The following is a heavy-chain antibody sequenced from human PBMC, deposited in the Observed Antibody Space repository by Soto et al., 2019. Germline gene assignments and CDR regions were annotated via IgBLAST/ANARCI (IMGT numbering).Heavy chain of an antibody. CDR2: IIPIFGTA. D-gene: IGHD6-19*01. CDR1: GGTFSSYA. J-gene: IGHJ4*02. V-gene: IGHV1-69*13. CDR3: ARGYSSGWYGDYHGRRYFDY. Sequence: ASVKVSCKASGGTFSSYAISWVRQAPGQGLEWMGGIIPIFGTANYAQKFQGRVTITADESTSTAYMELSSLRSEDTAVYYCARGYSSGWYGDYHGRRYFDYWGQGTLVTVSS.